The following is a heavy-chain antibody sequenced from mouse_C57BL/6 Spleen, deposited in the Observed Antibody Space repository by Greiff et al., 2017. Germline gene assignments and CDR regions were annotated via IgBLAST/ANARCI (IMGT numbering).Heavy chain of an antibody. CDR1: GYAFSSSW. J-gene: IGHJ3*01. CDR2: IYPGDGDT. D-gene: IGHD2-3*01. Sequence: QVQLQQSGPELVKPGASVKISCKASGYAFSSSWMNWVKQRPGKGLEWIGRIYPGDGDTKYNGKFKGKATLAADKSSSTAYMQLSSLTSEDSAVYVCARPYYDGYSSFAYWGQGTLVTVSA. CDR3: ARPYYDGYSSFAY. V-gene: IGHV1-82*01.